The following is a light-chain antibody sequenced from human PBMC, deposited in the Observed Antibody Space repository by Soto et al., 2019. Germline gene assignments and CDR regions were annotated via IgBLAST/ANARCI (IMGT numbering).Light chain of an antibody. V-gene: IGLV1-51*02. CDR2: ENN. CDR3: GTWDSSLSALV. Sequence: QSVLTQRPSVSAAPGQKFTISCSGSSSNIGNNYVSWYQQLPGTAPRLLIYENNKRPSGIPDRFSGSKSGTSATLGITGLQTEDEADYYCGTWDSSLSALVFGGGTKLTVL. J-gene: IGLJ2*01. CDR1: SSNIGNNY.